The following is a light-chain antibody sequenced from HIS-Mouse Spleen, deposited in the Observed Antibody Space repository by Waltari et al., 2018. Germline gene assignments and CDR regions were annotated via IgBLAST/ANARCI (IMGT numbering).Light chain of an antibody. J-gene: IGLJ2*01. Sequence: SYVLTQPPSVSVSPGQTARITCWGNNIGSKCGHWYQQKPGQAPVLVVYDESERPSGIPERFSGSNSGTTATLTISRVEAGDEADYYCQVWDSSSDHVVFGGGTKLTVL. CDR1: NIGSKC. CDR2: DES. V-gene: IGLV3-21*02. CDR3: QVWDSSSDHVV.